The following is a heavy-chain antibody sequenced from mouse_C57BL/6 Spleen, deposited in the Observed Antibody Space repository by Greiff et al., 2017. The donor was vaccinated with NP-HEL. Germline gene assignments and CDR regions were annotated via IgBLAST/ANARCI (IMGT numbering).Heavy chain of an antibody. CDR1: GYTFTSYW. CDR3: ARRLTGLGGDY. D-gene: IGHD4-1*01. CDR2: IDPSDSYT. V-gene: IGHV1-50*01. J-gene: IGHJ2*01. Sequence: QVQLQQPGAELVKPGASVKLSCKASGYTFTSYWMQWVKQRPGQGLEWIGEIDPSDSYTNYNQKFKGKATLTVDTSSSTAYMQLSSLTSEDSAVYYCARRLTGLGGDYWGQGTTLTVSS.